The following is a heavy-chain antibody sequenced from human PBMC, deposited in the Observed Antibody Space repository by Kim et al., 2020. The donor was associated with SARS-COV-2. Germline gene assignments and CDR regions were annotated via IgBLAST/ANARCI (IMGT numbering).Heavy chain of an antibody. J-gene: IGHJ3*02. V-gene: IGHV4-39*01. D-gene: IGHD2-15*01. Sequence: SRVTISVDTSKNQFSLKLSSVTAADTAVYYCARLEYCSGGSCYSRGAFDIWGQGTMVTVSS. CDR3: ARLEYCSGGSCYSRGAFDI.